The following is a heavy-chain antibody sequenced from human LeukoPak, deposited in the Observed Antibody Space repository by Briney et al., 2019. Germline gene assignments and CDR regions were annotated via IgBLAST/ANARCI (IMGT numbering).Heavy chain of an antibody. J-gene: IGHJ4*02. Sequence: GRSLRLSCAASGFTFSSYDIHWVRQVPGKGLEWVAVISYDGNNKYYADSVKGRFTISRDISKNTLYLQMNSLRAEDTAVYYCAKGEYGDQFARKVEIDYWGQGTLVTVSS. CDR1: GFTFSSYD. CDR3: AKGEYGDQFARKVEIDY. CDR2: ISYDGNNK. V-gene: IGHV3-30*18. D-gene: IGHD4-17*01.